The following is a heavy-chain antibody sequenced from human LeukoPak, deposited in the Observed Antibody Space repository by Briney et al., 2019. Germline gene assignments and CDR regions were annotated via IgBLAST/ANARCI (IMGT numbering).Heavy chain of an antibody. CDR2: ITSSGST. Sequence: PGGSLRLSCAASGSTFNNYAMNWVRQAPGKGLEWVSVITSSGSTYYADSVKGRFTISRDNSKNTLYLQMNSLRAEDTAIYYCAKDLYGDYDFDCWGRGTLVTVSS. D-gene: IGHD4-17*01. CDR1: GSTFNNYA. J-gene: IGHJ4*02. CDR3: AKDLYGDYDFDC. V-gene: IGHV3-23*01.